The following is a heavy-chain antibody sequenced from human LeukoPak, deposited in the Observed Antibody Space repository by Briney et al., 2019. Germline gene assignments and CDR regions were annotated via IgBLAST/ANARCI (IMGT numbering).Heavy chain of an antibody. Sequence: GGSLRLSCAASGFSFSSYAMHWVRQAPGKGLEWVAVIWYDGRNKYYADSVKGRFTISRDNSKNMPYLQMNSLRAEDTAVYYCAKALTQIPRLATGLGYWGQGTLVTVSS. CDR3: AKALTQIPRLATGLGY. J-gene: IGHJ4*02. CDR1: GFSFSSYA. V-gene: IGHV3-33*06. CDR2: IWYDGRNK. D-gene: IGHD2-21*02.